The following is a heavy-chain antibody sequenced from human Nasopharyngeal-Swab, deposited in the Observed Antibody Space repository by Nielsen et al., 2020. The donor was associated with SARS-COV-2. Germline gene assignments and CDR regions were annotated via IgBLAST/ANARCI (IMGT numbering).Heavy chain of an antibody. Sequence: GASLKISWGASGFPFSSYTMSWVRQAPGRGLEWVSAISGSGGSTYYADSVKGRFTISRDNSKNSLYLQMNSLRAEDTAVYYCAKYYGDCPYYYYHMDVWGKGTTVTVSS. J-gene: IGHJ6*03. CDR3: AKYYGDCPYYYYHMDV. CDR1: GFPFSSYT. CDR2: ISGSGGST. D-gene: IGHD4-17*01. V-gene: IGHV3-23*01.